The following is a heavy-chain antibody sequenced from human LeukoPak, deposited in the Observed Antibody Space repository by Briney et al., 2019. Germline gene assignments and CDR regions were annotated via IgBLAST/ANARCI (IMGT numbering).Heavy chain of an antibody. CDR1: GFTFSSYA. Sequence: QPGRSLRLSCAASGFTFSSYAMHWVRQAPGKGLEWVAVISYDGSNKYYADSVKGRFTISRDNSKNTLYLQMNSLRAEDTAVYYCAKDLEVGIAAAGHYFDYWGQGTLVTVSS. V-gene: IGHV3-30*04. CDR2: ISYDGSNK. J-gene: IGHJ4*02. CDR3: AKDLEVGIAAAGHYFDY. D-gene: IGHD6-13*01.